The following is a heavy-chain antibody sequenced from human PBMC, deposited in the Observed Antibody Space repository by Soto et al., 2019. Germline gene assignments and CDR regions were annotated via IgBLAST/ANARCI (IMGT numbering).Heavy chain of an antibody. Sequence: SETLSLTCAVSGFSISSGYYWGWIRQPPGKGLEWIGSMYYSGTTYYNPSLKSRVTISVDTSKNQFSLKLSSVTAADTAVYYCARDGPHDGYYYYGVDVWGQGTTVTVSS. J-gene: IGHJ6*02. V-gene: IGHV4-38-2*02. CDR3: ARDGPHDGYYYYGVDV. CDR2: MYYSGTT. CDR1: GFSISSGYY.